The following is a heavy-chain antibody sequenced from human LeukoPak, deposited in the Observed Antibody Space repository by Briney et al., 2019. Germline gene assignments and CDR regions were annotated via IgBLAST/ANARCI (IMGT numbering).Heavy chain of an antibody. J-gene: IGHJ3*02. V-gene: IGHV4-59*01. CDR1: GGSISSYY. Sequence: SETLSLTCTVSGGSISSYYWSWIRQPPGKGLEWIGYIYYSGSTNYNPSLKSRVTISVDTSKNQFSLKLSSVTAADRAVYYCAAMATRVFDIWGQGTMVTVSS. CDR2: IYYSGST. CDR3: AAMATRVFDI. D-gene: IGHD5-24*01.